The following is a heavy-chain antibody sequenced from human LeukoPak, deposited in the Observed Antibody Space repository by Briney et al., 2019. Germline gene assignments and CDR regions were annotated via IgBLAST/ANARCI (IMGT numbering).Heavy chain of an antibody. Sequence: PSETLSLTCTVSGGSISSGGYYWSWIRQHPGKGLEWIGYIYYSGSTYYNPSLKSRVTISVDTSKNQFSLKLSSVTAADTAVYYCARGARQSYDSSGYWGDEFDYWGQGTLVTVSS. CDR2: IYYSGST. CDR3: ARGARQSYDSSGYWGDEFDY. D-gene: IGHD3-22*01. CDR1: GGSISSGGYY. V-gene: IGHV4-31*03. J-gene: IGHJ4*02.